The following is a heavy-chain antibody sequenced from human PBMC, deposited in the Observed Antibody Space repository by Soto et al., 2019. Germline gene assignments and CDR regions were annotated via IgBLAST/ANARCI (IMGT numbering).Heavy chain of an antibody. CDR1: GGSFSGYY. CDR2: INHSGST. CDR3: ARWYENYCYGMDV. J-gene: IGHJ6*02. V-gene: IGHV4-34*01. Sequence: PSETLSLTCAVYGGSFSGYYWSWIRQPPGKGLEWIGEINHSGSTNYNPSLKSRVTISVDTSKNQFSLKLSSVTAADTAVYYCARWYENYCYGMDVWGQGTTVTVSS. D-gene: IGHD2-15*01.